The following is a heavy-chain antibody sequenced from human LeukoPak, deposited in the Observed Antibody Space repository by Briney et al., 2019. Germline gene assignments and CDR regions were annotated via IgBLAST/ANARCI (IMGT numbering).Heavy chain of an antibody. Sequence: ASVTVSCTASGYTFTSYDFNWVRQATGQRPEWMGWMSPNSGDTGYAQKFQDRVTMTRNTSISTAYMELSSLRSDDTAVYYCARGPPSWGYDYWGPGTLVTVSS. J-gene: IGHJ4*02. CDR3: ARGPPSWGYDY. V-gene: IGHV1-8*01. D-gene: IGHD2-2*01. CDR2: MSPNSGDT. CDR1: GYTFTSYD.